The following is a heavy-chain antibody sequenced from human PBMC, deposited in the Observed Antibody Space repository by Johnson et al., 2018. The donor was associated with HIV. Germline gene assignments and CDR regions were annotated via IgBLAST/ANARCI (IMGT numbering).Heavy chain of an antibody. V-gene: IGHV3-48*04. CDR3: ARTLGFGTEDAFDI. CDR1: GFTFSSYW. CDR2: ISSSGSTI. D-gene: IGHD3-10*01. Sequence: VQLVESGGGVVQPGGSLRLSCAASGFTFSSYWMSWVRQAPGKGLEWVSYISSSGSTIYYADSVKGRFTISIDNAKNSLYLQMNSLRVEDTAVYYCARTLGFGTEDAFDIWGQGTMVTVSS. J-gene: IGHJ3*02.